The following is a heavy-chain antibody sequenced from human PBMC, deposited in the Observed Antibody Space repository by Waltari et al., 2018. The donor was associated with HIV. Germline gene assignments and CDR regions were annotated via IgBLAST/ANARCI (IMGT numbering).Heavy chain of an antibody. CDR3: ARLEALLPGVVIVRDV. J-gene: IGHJ4*02. Sequence: VQLEQWGTGLLKPSETLSLPCAVYVGSLSGFLWSWVRQPPGKGLEWIGDIVHDGTTNYNPALKSRATVSITGSKNQFSLKLNSMTAADTGVYYCARLEALLPGVVIVRDVWGQGTLVTVSS. D-gene: IGHD3-3*01. V-gene: IGHV4-34*02. CDR2: IVHDGTT. CDR1: VGSLSGFL.